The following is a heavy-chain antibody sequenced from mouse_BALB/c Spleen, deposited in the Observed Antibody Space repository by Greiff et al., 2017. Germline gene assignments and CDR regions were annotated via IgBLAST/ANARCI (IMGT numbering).Heavy chain of an antibody. D-gene: IGHD2-2*01. CDR1: GFTFTDYY. J-gene: IGHJ3*01. CDR2: IRNKANGYTT. Sequence: DVMLVESGGGLVQPGGSLRLSCATSGFTFTDYYMSWVRQPPGKALEWLGFIRNKANGYTTEYSASVKGRFTISRDTSQSILYLQMNTLRAEDSATYYCARDDGYAPWFAYWGQGTLVTVSA. CDR3: ARDDGYAPWFAY. V-gene: IGHV7-3*02.